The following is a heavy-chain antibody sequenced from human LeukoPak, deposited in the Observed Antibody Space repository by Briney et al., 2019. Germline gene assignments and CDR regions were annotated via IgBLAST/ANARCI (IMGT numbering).Heavy chain of an antibody. V-gene: IGHV4-39*01. Sequence: SETLSLTCTVSGGSISSSSYSWGWIRQPPGKGLEWIGSIYYSGSTYYNPSLKSRVTISVDTSKNQFSLKLSSVTAADTAVYHCARHEGYWNCFDYWGQGTLVTVSS. D-gene: IGHD2-21*01. J-gene: IGHJ4*02. CDR1: GGSISSSSYS. CDR2: IYYSGST. CDR3: ARHEGYWNCFDY.